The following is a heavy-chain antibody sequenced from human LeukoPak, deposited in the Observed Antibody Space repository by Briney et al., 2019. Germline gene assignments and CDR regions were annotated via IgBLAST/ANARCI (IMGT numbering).Heavy chain of an antibody. Sequence: PSETLSLTCTVSGDSINSLDLWSWVRQPPGKGLEWIGSIYDSGSTYYNPSLKSRVTISVDTSKNRFSLKLNSVTAADTAVYYCARHYGPWGQGTLVTVSS. CDR1: GDSINSLDL. D-gene: IGHD3-10*01. CDR3: ARHYGP. J-gene: IGHJ5*02. CDR2: IYDSGST. V-gene: IGHV4-39*01.